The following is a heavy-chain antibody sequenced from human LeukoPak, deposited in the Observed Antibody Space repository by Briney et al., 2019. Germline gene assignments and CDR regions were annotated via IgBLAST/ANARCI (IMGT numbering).Heavy chain of an antibody. CDR1: GGSISSSSYY. Sequence: SETLSLTCTVSGGSISSSSYYWGWIRQPPGKGLEWIGSIYYSGSTYYNPSLKSRVTISVDTSKNQFPLKLSSVTAADTAVYYCARDKLTVVRAGAFDIWGQGTMVTVSS. J-gene: IGHJ3*02. D-gene: IGHD4-23*01. CDR3: ARDKLTVVRAGAFDI. CDR2: IYYSGST. V-gene: IGHV4-39*06.